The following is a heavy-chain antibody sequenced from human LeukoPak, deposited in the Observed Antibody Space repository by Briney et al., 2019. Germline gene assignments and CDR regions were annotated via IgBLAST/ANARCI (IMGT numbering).Heavy chain of an antibody. CDR1: GGSFSGYY. D-gene: IGHD4-17*01. Sequence: SETLSLTCAVYGGSFSGYYWSWIRQPPGKGLEWIGEINHSGSTNYNPSLKSRVTISVDTSKNQFPLKLSSVTAADTAVYYCARGDDYGDGWGQGTLVTVSS. CDR2: INHSGST. CDR3: ARGDDYGDG. J-gene: IGHJ4*02. V-gene: IGHV4-34*01.